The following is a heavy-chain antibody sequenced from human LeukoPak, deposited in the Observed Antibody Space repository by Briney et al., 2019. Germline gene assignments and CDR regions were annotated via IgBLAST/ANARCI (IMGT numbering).Heavy chain of an antibody. J-gene: IGHJ5*02. Sequence: PGGSLRLSCAASGFTFSSYAMHWVRQAPGKGLEWVAVISYDGSNKYYADSVKGRLTISRDNSKNTLYLQMNSLRAEDTAVYYCFSFWSGYYPGEAFWFDPWGQGTLVTVSS. D-gene: IGHD3-3*01. CDR2: ISYDGSNK. CDR1: GFTFSSYA. CDR3: FSFWSGYYPGEAFWFDP. V-gene: IGHV3-30-3*01.